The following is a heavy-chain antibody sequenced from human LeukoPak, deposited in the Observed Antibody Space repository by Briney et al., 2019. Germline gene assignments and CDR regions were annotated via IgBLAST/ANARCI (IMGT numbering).Heavy chain of an antibody. CDR3: ARDGAHDYGDFTNWFDP. Sequence: ASVKVSCKASGYTFTSYYMHWVRQAPGQGLEWMGIINPIGGSTSYAQKFQGRVTMTRDTSTSTVYMELSSLRSEDTAVYYCARDGAHDYGDFTNWFDPWGQGTLVTVSS. J-gene: IGHJ5*02. D-gene: IGHD4-17*01. V-gene: IGHV1-46*01. CDR1: GYTFTSYY. CDR2: INPIGGST.